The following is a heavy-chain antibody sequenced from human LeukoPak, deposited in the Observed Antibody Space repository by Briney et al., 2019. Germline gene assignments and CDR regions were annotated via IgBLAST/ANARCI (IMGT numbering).Heavy chain of an antibody. CDR3: WHSGYEAGFDY. CDR2: IHHSGST. Sequence: SETLSLTCAVSGGSISSDNWWSWVRQPPGKGLEWIGEIHHSGSTNYNPSLKSRVTISVDNSKNQFSLKVRSVTAADTAVYYCWHSGYEAGFDYWGQGTLVTVSS. V-gene: IGHV4-4*02. CDR1: GGSISSDNW. D-gene: IGHD5-12*01. J-gene: IGHJ4*02.